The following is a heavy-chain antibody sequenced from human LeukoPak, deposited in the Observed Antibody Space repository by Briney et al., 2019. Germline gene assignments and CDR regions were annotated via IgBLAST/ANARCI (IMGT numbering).Heavy chain of an antibody. CDR1: GYTFTGYY. V-gene: IGHV1-2*02. CDR3: ARDEDSSSEDYYFDY. CDR2: INPNSGGT. Sequence: ASVEVSCKASGYTFTGYYMHWVRQAPGQGLEWMGWINPNSGGTNYAQKFQGRVTMTRDTSISTAYMELSRLRSDDTAVYYCARDEDSSSEDYYFDYWGQGTLVTVSS. J-gene: IGHJ4*02. D-gene: IGHD6-6*01.